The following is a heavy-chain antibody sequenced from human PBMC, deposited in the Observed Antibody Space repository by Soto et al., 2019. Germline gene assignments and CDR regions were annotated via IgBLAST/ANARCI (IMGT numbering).Heavy chain of an antibody. CDR3: ARMTTEFLGFDY. CDR2: IWYDGSNK. Sequence: PGGSLRLSCAASGFTFSIYGMHWVRQAPGKGLEWVAVIWYDGSNKYYADSVKGRFTISRDNSKNTLYLQMNSLRAEDTAVYYCARMTTEFLGFDYWGQGTLVTVSS. J-gene: IGHJ4*02. V-gene: IGHV3-33*01. CDR1: GFTFSIYG. D-gene: IGHD4-4*01.